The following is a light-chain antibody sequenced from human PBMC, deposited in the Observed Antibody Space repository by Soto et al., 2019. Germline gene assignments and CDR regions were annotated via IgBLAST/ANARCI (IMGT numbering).Light chain of an antibody. J-gene: IGLJ2*01. Sequence: QAVVTQPPSASGTPGQRVTISCSGSNSNIGRNPVNWYLQLPGTAPKLLIYSNNQRPSEVPDRVSGSKSGTSASLTISGLQSDDEADYYCATWDDSLYGMVFGGGTKVTVL. V-gene: IGLV1-44*01. CDR3: ATWDDSLYGMV. CDR1: NSNIGRNP. CDR2: SNN.